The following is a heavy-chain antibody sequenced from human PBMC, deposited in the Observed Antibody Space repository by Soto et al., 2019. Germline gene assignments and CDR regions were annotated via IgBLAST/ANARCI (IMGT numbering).Heavy chain of an antibody. CDR2: INWNGGST. J-gene: IGHJ4*02. Sequence: EVQLVESGGGVVRPGGSLRLSCAASGFTFDDYGMSWVRQAPGKGLEWVSGINWNGGSTGYADSVKGRFTISRDNXKXSXXLQMNSLRAEDTALYYCARRRTPRGAAQQQLEYDYWGQGTLVTVSS. CDR3: ARRRTPRGAAQQQLEYDY. D-gene: IGHD6-13*01. V-gene: IGHV3-20*04. CDR1: GFTFDDYG.